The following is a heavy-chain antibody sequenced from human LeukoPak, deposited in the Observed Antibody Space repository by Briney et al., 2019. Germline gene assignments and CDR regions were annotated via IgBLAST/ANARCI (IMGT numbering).Heavy chain of an antibody. CDR1: GYSIRIGYY. D-gene: IGHD1-26*01. CDR2: IYHSGST. J-gene: IGHJ4*02. Sequence: PSETLSLTCTVSGYSIRIGYYWGWIRQPPGKGREGIGSIYHSGSTYYNPSLKSRVTISVDTSKNQFSLKLNSVTAADTAVYYCARRVGARRGNFDYWGQGTLVTVSS. V-gene: IGHV4-38-2*02. CDR3: ARRVGARRGNFDY.